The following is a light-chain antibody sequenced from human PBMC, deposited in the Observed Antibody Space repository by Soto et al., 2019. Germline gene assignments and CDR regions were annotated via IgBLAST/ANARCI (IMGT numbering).Light chain of an antibody. V-gene: IGKV3-11*01. Sequence: VLTQSPATLSLSPGERATLSCRASQTVSSFLAWYQQKPGQAPRLLIHDSSDRATGIPARFSGSGSGTDFTLTISGLEPEDVAVYYCQQRSNWPLTFGGGTRVEI. CDR2: DSS. CDR3: QQRSNWPLT. J-gene: IGKJ4*01. CDR1: QTVSSF.